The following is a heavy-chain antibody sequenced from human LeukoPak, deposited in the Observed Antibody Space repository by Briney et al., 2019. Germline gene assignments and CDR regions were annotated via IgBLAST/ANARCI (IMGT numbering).Heavy chain of an antibody. CDR2: INPNSGGT. V-gene: IGHV1-2*02. J-gene: IGHJ3*02. CDR3: ARHRPNYDSSGYYLLDI. Sequence: PGASVKVSCKASGYTFTGYYMHWVRQAPGQGLEWMGWINPNSGGTNYAQKFQGRVTMTRDTSISTAYMELSRLRSDDTAVYYCARHRPNYDSSGYYLLDIWGQGTMVTVSS. CDR1: GYTFTGYY. D-gene: IGHD3-22*01.